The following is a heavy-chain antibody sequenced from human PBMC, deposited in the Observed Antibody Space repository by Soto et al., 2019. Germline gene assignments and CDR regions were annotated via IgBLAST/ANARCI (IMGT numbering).Heavy chain of an antibody. CDR1: GGTFSSYA. D-gene: IGHD2-2*01. CDR2: IIPIFGTA. V-gene: IGHV1-69*13. Sequence: SVKVSCKASGGTFSSYAISWVRQAPGQGLEWMGGIIPIFGTANYAQKFQGRVTITADESTSTAYMELSSLRSEDTAVYYCARPPTLGPAATPYYYYGMDVWGQGTTVTVSS. CDR3: ARPPTLGPAATPYYYYGMDV. J-gene: IGHJ6*02.